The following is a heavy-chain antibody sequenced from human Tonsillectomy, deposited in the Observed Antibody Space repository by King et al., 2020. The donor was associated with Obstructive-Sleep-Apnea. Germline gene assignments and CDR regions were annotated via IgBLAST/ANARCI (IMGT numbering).Heavy chain of an antibody. CDR2: IHTSGNT. D-gene: IGHD3-22*01. Sequence: VQLQESGPGLVKPSETLSLTCTVSGGSISSYYWSWIRQTAGKGLEWIGRIHTSGNTKYIPSLKSRVAMSVDTSKNQFSLRLNSVTAADPAVYYCARGYYDSSGYPYYFDYWGQGTLVTVSS. CDR1: GGSISSYY. CDR3: ARGYYDSSGYPYYFDY. J-gene: IGHJ4*02. V-gene: IGHV4-4*07.